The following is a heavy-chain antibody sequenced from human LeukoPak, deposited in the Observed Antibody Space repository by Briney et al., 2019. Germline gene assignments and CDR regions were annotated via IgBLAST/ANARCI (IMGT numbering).Heavy chain of an antibody. J-gene: IGHJ6*02. CDR1: GYTFTSYD. CDR2: INPNSGNT. Sequence: ASVKVSCKASGYTFTSYDINWVRQATGQAREWTGGINPNSGNTGYAQKFQGRVTMTRNTSISTAYMELSSLTSEDTAVYYCAGGGIAVVPYSGSYYPYYYYYGMDVWGQGTTVTVSS. CDR3: AGGGIAVVPYSGSYYPYYYYYGMDV. D-gene: IGHD1-26*01. V-gene: IGHV1-8*01.